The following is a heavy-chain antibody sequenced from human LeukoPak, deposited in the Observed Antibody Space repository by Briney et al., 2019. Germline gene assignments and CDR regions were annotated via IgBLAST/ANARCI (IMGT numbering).Heavy chain of an antibody. J-gene: IGHJ3*01. V-gene: IGHV1-8*01. Sequence: ASVKVSCKASGYTFTSFDINWVRQTAGQGLEWMGWMNPDSGDTGYAPKFQGRVIMTRNTSIRTAYMELSSLTSEDTAVYYCASRTSSGYDYDVFDLWGQGTVVTVPS. CDR2: MNPDSGDT. D-gene: IGHD5-12*01. CDR1: GYTFTSFD. CDR3: ASRTSSGYDYDVFDL.